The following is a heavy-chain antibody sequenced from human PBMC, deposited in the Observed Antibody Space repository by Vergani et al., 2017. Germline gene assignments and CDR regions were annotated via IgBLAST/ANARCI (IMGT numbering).Heavy chain of an antibody. Sequence: QVQLVQSGAEVKKPGASAKVSCKAAGYTLTGNYLHWLPQAPAQGREGRGWITPNSGGTNYAQKFQGRVTMTRDTSIITAYLELSRRRSDDTAVYYCAGVRRYSSSGNWFDPWGQGTLVTVSS. CDR1: GYTLTGNY. CDR3: AGVRRYSSSGNWFDP. CDR2: ITPNSGGT. J-gene: IGHJ5*02. D-gene: IGHD6-13*01. V-gene: IGHV1-2*02.